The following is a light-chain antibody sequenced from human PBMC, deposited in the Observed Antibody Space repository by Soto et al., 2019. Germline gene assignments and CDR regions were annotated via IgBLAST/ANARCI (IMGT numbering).Light chain of an antibody. CDR1: QSISSW. CDR2: DAS. CDR3: QQYNSYPYT. Sequence: DIQMTQSPSTLSASVGDRVTITCRASQSISSWLAWYQQKPGKAPKLLIYDASSLESGVPSRFSGSGSGTEFTLIFSSLQPDDFANYYCQQYNSYPYTFGQGTKLEIK. J-gene: IGKJ2*01. V-gene: IGKV1-5*01.